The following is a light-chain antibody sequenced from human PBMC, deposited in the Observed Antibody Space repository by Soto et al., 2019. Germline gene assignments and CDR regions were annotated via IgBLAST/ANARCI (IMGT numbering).Light chain of an antibody. V-gene: IGLV2-11*01. CDR3: CVCAATYNCL. CDR2: DVN. Sequence: QSALTQPRSVSGSPGQSVTISCTGTSSDVGGYTFVSWYQQHPGKAPKLIIYDVNKGPSGVPYRFSGSKSDNTASLTISGIQAEDEADYYGCVCAATYNCLFGGGTKRTVL. CDR1: SSDVGGYTF. J-gene: IGLJ3*02.